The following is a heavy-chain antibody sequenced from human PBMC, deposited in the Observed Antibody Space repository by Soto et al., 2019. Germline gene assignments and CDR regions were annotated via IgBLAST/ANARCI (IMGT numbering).Heavy chain of an antibody. Sequence: PGESLKISCKGSGYSFTSYWIGWVRQMPGKGLEWMGIIYPGDSDTRYSPSFQGQVTISADKSISTAYLQWSSLKASDTAMYYCATAGSGSTPTHYYHGMDVWGQGTTVTVSS. J-gene: IGHJ6*02. V-gene: IGHV5-51*01. CDR1: GYSFTSYW. CDR2: IYPGDSDT. D-gene: IGHD1-26*01. CDR3: ATAGSGSTPTHYYHGMDV.